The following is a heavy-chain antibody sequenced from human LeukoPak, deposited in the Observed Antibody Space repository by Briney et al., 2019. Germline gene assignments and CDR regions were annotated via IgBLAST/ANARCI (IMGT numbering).Heavy chain of an antibody. CDR2: ISYDGSNK. Sequence: PGESLRLSCGASGFTFSSYNMHWVRQAPGKGPEWVALISYDGSNKYYADSVKGRFTISRDNSKNTVYLQMNSLRAEDTAIYYCARGRAAAGLFDYWGQGTLVTVSS. CDR1: GFTFSSYN. D-gene: IGHD6-13*01. CDR3: ARGRAAAGLFDY. V-gene: IGHV3-30*01. J-gene: IGHJ4*02.